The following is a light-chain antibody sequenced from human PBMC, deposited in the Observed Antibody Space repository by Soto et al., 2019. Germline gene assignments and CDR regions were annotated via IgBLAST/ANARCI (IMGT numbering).Light chain of an antibody. CDR2: EGN. V-gene: IGLV2-14*03. CDR1: SGDVDASRY. Sequence: QPVLTQPASVSGSPGQSITISCTGTSGDVDASRYVAWYQQHPNKAPKVLIYEGNNRPSGVSDRFSGSKSGNTASLTISGLQAEDEADYYCTSHTPNITLFGGGTKLTVL. CDR3: TSHTPNITL. J-gene: IGLJ2*01.